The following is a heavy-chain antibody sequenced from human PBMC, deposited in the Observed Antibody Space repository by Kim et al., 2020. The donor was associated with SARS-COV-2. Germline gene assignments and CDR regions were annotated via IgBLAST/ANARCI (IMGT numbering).Heavy chain of an antibody. CDR1: GGSFSIYY. Sequence: SETLSLTCTVSGGSFSIYYWNWIRQSPEKGLEWIGFIQYGGRTSYNPSLKSRVTMSLDTSKSQYSLQLTSVTAADTAVYYCVRFGYGNYWGQGTLVTVSS. J-gene: IGHJ4*02. D-gene: IGHD5-12*01. V-gene: IGHV4-59*08. CDR3: VRFGYGNY. CDR2: IQYGGRT.